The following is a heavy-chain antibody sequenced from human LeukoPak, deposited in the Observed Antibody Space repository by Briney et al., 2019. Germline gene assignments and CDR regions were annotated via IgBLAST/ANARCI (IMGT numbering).Heavy chain of an antibody. CDR3: ARDIWSGSGSYYDWFDP. V-gene: IGHV1-18*01. CDR1: VYTFTSYG. D-gene: IGHD3-10*01. CDR2: ISVYNVNT. Sequence: ASVKVSCKASVYTFTSYGISWVRQAPGQGLEWMGCISVYNVNTNYVQKFQGRVTITTDTSTSTAYMELRSLRSDVTAVYYCARDIWSGSGSYYDWFDPWGQGTLVTVSS. J-gene: IGHJ5*02.